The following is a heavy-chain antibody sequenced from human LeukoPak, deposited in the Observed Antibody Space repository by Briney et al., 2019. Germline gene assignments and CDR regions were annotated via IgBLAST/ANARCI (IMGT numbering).Heavy chain of an antibody. CDR2: IYSGGST. CDR3: ARDGYYYGSGSSRLIDY. D-gene: IGHD3-10*01. Sequence: GRSLRLSCAASGFTFSSYGMHWVRQAPGKGLEWVSVIYSGGSTYYADSVKGRFTISRDNSKNTLYLQMNSLRAEDTAVYYCARDGYYYGSGSSRLIDYWGQGTLVTVSS. CDR1: GFTFSSYG. V-gene: IGHV3-53*01. J-gene: IGHJ4*02.